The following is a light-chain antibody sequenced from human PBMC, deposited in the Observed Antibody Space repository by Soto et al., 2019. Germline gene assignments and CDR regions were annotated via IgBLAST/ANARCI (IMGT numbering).Light chain of an antibody. CDR2: SND. Sequence: QPLLAQPPSACGTHRYRVTISCSASISNLGSNTVNWYQQLPGTAPKLLIYSNDERPSGVPHRFSGSKSGTSASLAISALQSVAEADYYCAACDDSLNGVYIFRPGTKVNVL. J-gene: IGLJ1*01. CDR3: AACDDSLNGVYI. V-gene: IGLV1-44*01. CDR1: ISNLGSNT.